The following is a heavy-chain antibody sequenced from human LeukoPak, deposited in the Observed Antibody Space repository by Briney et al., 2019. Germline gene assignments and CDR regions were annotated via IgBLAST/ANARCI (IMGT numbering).Heavy chain of an antibody. CDR3: ARDSRGSYAIKEFDY. Sequence: GASVKVSCKASGYTFTSYYMHWVRQAPGQGLEWMGIINPSGGSTSYAQKFQGRVTMTRDTSTSTVYMELSSLRSEDTAVYYCARDSRGSYAIKEFDYWGQGTLVTVSS. D-gene: IGHD2-2*01. CDR1: GYTFTSYY. V-gene: IGHV1-46*01. J-gene: IGHJ4*02. CDR2: INPSGGST.